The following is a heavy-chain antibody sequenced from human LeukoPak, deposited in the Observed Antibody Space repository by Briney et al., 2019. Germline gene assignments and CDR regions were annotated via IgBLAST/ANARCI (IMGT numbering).Heavy chain of an antibody. J-gene: IGHJ3*02. Sequence: GGSLRLSCAASGFTSDTYWMTWVRQAPGRGLEWVANINQDGSKKDYVDSVKGRFTISRDNANNLLYLQMNSLRAEDTAVYSCARDQGTTVTSYAFDIWGQGTMVTVSS. CDR2: INQDGSKK. D-gene: IGHD4-17*01. V-gene: IGHV3-7*01. CDR3: ARDQGTTVTSYAFDI. CDR1: GFTSDTYW.